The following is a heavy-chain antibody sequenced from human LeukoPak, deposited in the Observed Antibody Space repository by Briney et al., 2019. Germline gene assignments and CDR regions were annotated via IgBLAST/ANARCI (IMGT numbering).Heavy chain of an antibody. CDR3: AKDLYGHFDY. Sequence: GGSLRLSCAASGSTFSSYAMSWVRQAPGKGLEWVSAISGSGGSTYYADPVKGRFAISRDNSKNTLYLQMNSLRAEDTAVYYCAKDLYGHFDYWGQGTLVTVSS. J-gene: IGHJ4*02. CDR2: ISGSGGST. D-gene: IGHD4-17*01. CDR1: GSTFSSYA. V-gene: IGHV3-23*01.